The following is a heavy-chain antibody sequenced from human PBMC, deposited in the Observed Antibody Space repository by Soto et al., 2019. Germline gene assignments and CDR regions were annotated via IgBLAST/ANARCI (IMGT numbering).Heavy chain of an antibody. D-gene: IGHD2-2*01. Sequence: SVKVSCKASGGTFSSYAISWVRQAPGQGLEWMGGIIPIFGTANYAQKFQGRVTITADESTSTAYMELSSLRSEDTAVYYCARDHPSPYCSSTSCYGVAFDIWGQGTMVTVSS. V-gene: IGHV1-69*13. CDR3: ARDHPSPYCSSTSCYGVAFDI. CDR2: IIPIFGTA. J-gene: IGHJ3*02. CDR1: GGTFSSYA.